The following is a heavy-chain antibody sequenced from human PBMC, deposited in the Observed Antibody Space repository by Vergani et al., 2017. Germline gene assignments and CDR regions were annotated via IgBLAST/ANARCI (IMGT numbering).Heavy chain of an antibody. CDR3: ARGSGDSGWYLGAFDN. CDR1: GYTFTSYD. Sequence: QVQLVQSGAEVKTPGAPVTVSCMASGYTFTSYDFNWVRQATGQGLEWMGCMNPNSGNTGYAHKFQGRVTMTRNTSISTAYMELSSLRAEDTAVYYCARGSGDSGWYLGAFDNWGQGTMVTVSS. CDR2: MNPNSGNT. V-gene: IGHV1-8*01. J-gene: IGHJ3*02. D-gene: IGHD6-19*01.